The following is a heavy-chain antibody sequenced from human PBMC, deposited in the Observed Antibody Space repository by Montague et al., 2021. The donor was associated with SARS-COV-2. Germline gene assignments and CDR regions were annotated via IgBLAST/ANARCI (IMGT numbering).Heavy chain of an antibody. D-gene: IGHD3-22*01. Sequence: SETLSLTCAVDGGSFSGYYWSWIRQPPGKGLEWIGEINHSGSTNXKPSLKSRVTISVDTSKNQFSLKLSSVTAADTAVYYCARGSRITMIVVVIPGGFDPWGQGTLVTVSS. CDR1: GGSFSGYY. CDR3: ARGSRITMIVVVIPGGFDP. V-gene: IGHV4-34*01. J-gene: IGHJ5*02. CDR2: INHSGST.